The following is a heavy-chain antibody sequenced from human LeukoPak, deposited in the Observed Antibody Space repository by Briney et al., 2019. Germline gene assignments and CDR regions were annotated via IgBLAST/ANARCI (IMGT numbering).Heavy chain of an antibody. Sequence: GGSLRLSCAASGFTFDDYAMHWVRQAPGKGLEWVSGISWNSGSIGYADSVKGRFTISRDNAKNSLYLQMNSLRAEDTALYYCAKDVRSGSYTFDYWGQGTLVTVSS. V-gene: IGHV3-9*01. D-gene: IGHD1-26*01. CDR3: AKDVRSGSYTFDY. CDR2: ISWNSGSI. CDR1: GFTFDDYA. J-gene: IGHJ4*02.